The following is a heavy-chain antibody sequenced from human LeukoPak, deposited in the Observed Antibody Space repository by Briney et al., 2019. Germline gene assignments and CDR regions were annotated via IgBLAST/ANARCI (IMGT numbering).Heavy chain of an antibody. J-gene: IGHJ6*02. D-gene: IGHD2-2*01. Sequence: GGSLRLSCAASGFTFSSYGMHWVRQAPGKGLEWVAVIWYDGSNKYYADSVKGRFTISRDNSKNTLYLQMNSLRAEDTAVYYCARGDVVVVPAAANTYYYYGMDVWGQGTTVTVS. V-gene: IGHV3-33*01. CDR2: IWYDGSNK. CDR1: GFTFSSYG. CDR3: ARGDVVVVPAAANTYYYYGMDV.